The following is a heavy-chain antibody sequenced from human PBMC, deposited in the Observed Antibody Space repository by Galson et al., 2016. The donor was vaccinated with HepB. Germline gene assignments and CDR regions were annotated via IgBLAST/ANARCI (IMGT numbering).Heavy chain of an antibody. V-gene: IGHV4-39*02. J-gene: IGHJ4*02. D-gene: IGHD1/OR15-1a*01. CDR1: GDSISSGKYH. CDR3: ARTGATGTTYIDY. Sequence: SETLSLTCTVSGDSISSGKYHWGWIRQPPGKGLAWIGTIFYTGNNYYNTSLKSRLSIAVDKSKNTLSINLTSVTAADAAFYYCARTGATGTTYIDYWGQGILVTVSS. CDR2: IFYTGNN.